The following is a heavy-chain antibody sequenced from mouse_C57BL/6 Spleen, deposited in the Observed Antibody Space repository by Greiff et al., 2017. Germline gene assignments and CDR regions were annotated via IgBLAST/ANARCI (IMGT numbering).Heavy chain of an antibody. CDR3: AREDDGDYWFAY. CDR2: ISDGGSYT. V-gene: IGHV5-4*01. Sequence: EVQGVESGGGLVKPGGSLKLSCAASGFTFSSYAMSWVRQTPEKRLEWVATISDGGSYTYYPDNVKGRFTISRDNAKNNRYQQMSHLKSEDTAMYYCAREDDGDYWFAYWGQGTLVTVSA. J-gene: IGHJ3*01. CDR1: GFTFSSYA. D-gene: IGHD2-3*01.